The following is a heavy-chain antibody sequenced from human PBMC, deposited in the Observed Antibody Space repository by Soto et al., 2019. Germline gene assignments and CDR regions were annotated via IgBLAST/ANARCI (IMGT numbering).Heavy chain of an antibody. CDR2: ISSSGSTI. V-gene: IGHV3-11*01. Sequence: GGSLRLSCAASGFTFSDYYMSWIRQAPGKGLEWVSYISSSGSTIYYADSVKGRFTISRDNAKNSLYLQMNSLRAEDTAVYYCARVPSSRRYNWFDPWGQGTLVTVSS. J-gene: IGHJ5*02. CDR1: GFTFSDYY. CDR3: ARVPSSRRYNWFDP. D-gene: IGHD6-6*01.